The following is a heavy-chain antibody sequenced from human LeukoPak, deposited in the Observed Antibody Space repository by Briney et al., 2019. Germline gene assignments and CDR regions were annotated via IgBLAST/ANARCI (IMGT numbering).Heavy chain of an antibody. V-gene: IGHV3-23*01. CDR3: AKDRQARGSSGYSGGVNFDF. CDR2: SSWRGGST. CDR1: GWFFSNYS. D-gene: IGHD3-22*01. Sequence: PGGALRLSFPGSGWFFSNYSRTGVRQARGKGRDGVSRSSWRGGSTYYADTVKGRFTISRDNSKNTLYLKMNSVRAEDTAVYYCAKDRQARGSSGYSGGVNFDFWGQGTLVTVSS. J-gene: IGHJ4*02.